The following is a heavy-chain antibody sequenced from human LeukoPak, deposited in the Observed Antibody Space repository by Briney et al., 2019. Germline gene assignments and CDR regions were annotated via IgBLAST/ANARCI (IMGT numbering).Heavy chain of an antibody. D-gene: IGHD3-10*01. V-gene: IGHV3-48*04. CDR2: ISSSSSTI. CDR1: GFTFSSYS. CDR3: AKEPGEGGSAFDY. Sequence: GGSLRLSCAASGFTFSSYSMNWVRQAPGKGLEWVSYISSSSSTIYYADSVKGRFTISRDNAKNSLYLQMNSLRAEDTAVYYCAKEPGEGGSAFDYWGQGTLVTVYS. J-gene: IGHJ4*02.